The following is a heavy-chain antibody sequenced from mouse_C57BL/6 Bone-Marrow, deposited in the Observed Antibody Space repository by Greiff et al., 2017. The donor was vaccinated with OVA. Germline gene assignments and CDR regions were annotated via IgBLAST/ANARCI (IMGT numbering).Heavy chain of an antibody. J-gene: IGHJ2*01. CDR3: ARGYYLGY. V-gene: IGHV1-4*01. CDR1: GYTFPSYT. CDR2: IDPTNDCT. Sequence: VQLQQSGAELVRPGASVKLSCKASGYTFPSYTIHWVKQRPGQGLEWIGYIDPTNDCTNYNPKFKGKATLTADKSSSTAYMQLSSLTSEESAVYYCARGYYLGYWGQGTTLTVSS.